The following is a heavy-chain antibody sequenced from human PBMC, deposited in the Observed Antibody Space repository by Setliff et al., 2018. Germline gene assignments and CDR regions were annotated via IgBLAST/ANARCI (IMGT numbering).Heavy chain of an antibody. D-gene: IGHD3-3*01. V-gene: IGHV1-2*02. CDR1: GYTFTAYY. Sequence: ASVKVSCKASGYTFTAYYMHWVRQAPGQGPEWMGWINPDSGATNFAQKFQGRVTMTRDTSTTTAYMDLNSLRSDDTATYFCARDRDVSTIFGVVIPAASGLGDWGQGTLVTVSS. J-gene: IGHJ4*02. CDR3: ARDRDVSTIFGVVIPAASGLGD. CDR2: INPDSGAT.